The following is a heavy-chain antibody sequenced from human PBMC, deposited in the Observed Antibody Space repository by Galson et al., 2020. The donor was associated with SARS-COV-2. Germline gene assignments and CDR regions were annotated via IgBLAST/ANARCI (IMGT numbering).Heavy chain of an antibody. D-gene: IGHD1-26*01. CDR1: GGSFNDYF. Sequence: SETLSLTCAVYGGSFNDYFWSWVRQPPGKGLEWIGEVNHSGNTNYNPSLKSRVTISVDTAKNQFSLKLNSVTAADTAVYYCARGLEWELLAWGQGTLVTVSS. J-gene: IGHJ5*02. CDR2: VNHSGNT. V-gene: IGHV4-34*01. CDR3: ARGLEWELLA.